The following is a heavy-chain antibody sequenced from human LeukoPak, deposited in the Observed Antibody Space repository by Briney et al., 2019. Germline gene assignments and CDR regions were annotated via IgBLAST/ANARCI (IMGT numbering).Heavy chain of an antibody. J-gene: IGHJ4*02. CDR1: GFAFSSYS. CDR3: ARDQNGIVGATNTFDY. V-gene: IGHV3-21*01. D-gene: IGHD1-26*01. Sequence: GGSLRLSCAASGFAFSSYSMNWVRQAPGKGLEWVSCISSSSSYIYYADSVKGRFTISRDNAKNSLYLQMNSLRAEDTAVYYCARDQNGIVGATNTFDYWGQGTLVTVSS. CDR2: ISSSSSYI.